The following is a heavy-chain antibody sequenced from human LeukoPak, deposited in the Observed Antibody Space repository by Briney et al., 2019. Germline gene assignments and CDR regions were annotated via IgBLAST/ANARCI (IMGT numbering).Heavy chain of an antibody. Sequence: GGSLRLSCEASGSTFTDYWMNWVRQAPGKGPEWVASIRQDGSEKTYVDSVKGRFTISRDNTKNSLSLQLNGLRAEDTAVYYCARDGTAAGLYFDLWGQGTLVTVSS. CDR1: GSTFTDYW. CDR2: IRQDGSEK. CDR3: ARDGTAAGLYFDL. V-gene: IGHV3-7*01. D-gene: IGHD6-13*01. J-gene: IGHJ4*01.